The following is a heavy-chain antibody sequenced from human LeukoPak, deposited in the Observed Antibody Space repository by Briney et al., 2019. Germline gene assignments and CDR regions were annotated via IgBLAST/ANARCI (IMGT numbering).Heavy chain of an antibody. J-gene: IGHJ3*02. Sequence: PGGSLRLSCAASGFTFSNYNMNWVRQAPGKGLKWISYISSSSSIIYSADSVKGRFTISRDNAKNSLFLQMNSLGAEDTAVYYCAREGAVTTTVVTTGADAFDIWGQGTMVAVSS. CDR1: GFTFSNYN. CDR2: ISSSSSII. D-gene: IGHD4-23*01. V-gene: IGHV3-48*01. CDR3: AREGAVTTTVVTTGADAFDI.